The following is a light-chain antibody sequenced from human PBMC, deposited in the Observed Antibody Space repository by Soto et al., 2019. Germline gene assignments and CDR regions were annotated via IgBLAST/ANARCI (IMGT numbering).Light chain of an antibody. CDR3: SSYTTSYFYV. CDR1: SSDVGHYDY. Sequence: QSALTQPASVSGSPGQSITISCTGSSSDVGHYDYVSWFQQHPGRAPTLLIYDVTYRPSGVSNRFSGAKSGSTASLTISGLRTEDEANYYCSSYTTSYFYVFGPGTKLTVL. CDR2: DVT. J-gene: IGLJ1*01. V-gene: IGLV2-14*03.